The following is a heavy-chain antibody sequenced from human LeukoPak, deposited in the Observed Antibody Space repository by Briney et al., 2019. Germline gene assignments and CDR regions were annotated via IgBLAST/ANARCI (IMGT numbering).Heavy chain of an antibody. CDR2: TYYRSKWYN. J-gene: IGHJ4*02. CDR3: ARGVYCSGGSCSFDC. D-gene: IGHD2-15*01. Sequence: SQTLSLTCAISGDSVSSTSAAWNWLRQSPSRGLEWLGRTYYRSKWYNDYAVSVKSRISINPDTSKNQFSLQLNSVTPEDSAVYYCARGVYCSGGSCSFDCWGQGTLVTVSS. V-gene: IGHV6-1*01. CDR1: GDSVSSTSAA.